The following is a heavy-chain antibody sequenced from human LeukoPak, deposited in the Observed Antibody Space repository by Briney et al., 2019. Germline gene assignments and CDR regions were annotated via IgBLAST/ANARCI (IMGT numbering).Heavy chain of an antibody. V-gene: IGHV1-46*01. CDR1: GYTFSSSY. CDR2: INLIGGTT. J-gene: IGHJ3*02. D-gene: IGHD1-7*01. CDR3: ARETSSNYDAFDI. Sequence: GASVKVSCKASGYTFSSSYMHWVRQAPGQGLEWMGIINLIGGTTSYAQKLQGRVTMTTDTSTSTAYMELRSLRSDDTAVYYCARETSSNYDAFDIWGQGTMVTVSS.